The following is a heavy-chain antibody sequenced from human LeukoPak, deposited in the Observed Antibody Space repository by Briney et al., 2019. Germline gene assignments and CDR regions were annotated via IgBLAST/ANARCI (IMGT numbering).Heavy chain of an antibody. CDR3: AREDQLVDAFDI. D-gene: IGHD2-2*01. Sequence: GGSLRLSCAASGFTFSSYDMHWVRQATGKGLEWVSAIGTAGDTYYPGSVKGRFTISRENAKNSLYLQMNSLRAGDTAVCYCAREDQLVDAFDIWGQGTMVTVSS. CDR2: IGTAGDT. V-gene: IGHV3-13*01. J-gene: IGHJ3*02. CDR1: GFTFSSYD.